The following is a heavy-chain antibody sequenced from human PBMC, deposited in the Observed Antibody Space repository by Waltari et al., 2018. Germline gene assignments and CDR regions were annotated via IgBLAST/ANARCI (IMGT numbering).Heavy chain of an antibody. CDR2: IYYSGST. V-gene: IGHV4-59*01. CDR3: ARIFKDGAFDI. CDR1: GGSISSYY. J-gene: IGHJ3*02. Sequence: QVQLQESGPGLVKPSETLSLTCTVSGGSISSYYWSWIRQPPGKGLEWIGYIYYSGSTNYNPSRKSRVTISVDTSKNQFSLKLSSVTAADTAGYYCARIFKDGAFDIWGQGTMVTVSS. D-gene: IGHD2-15*01.